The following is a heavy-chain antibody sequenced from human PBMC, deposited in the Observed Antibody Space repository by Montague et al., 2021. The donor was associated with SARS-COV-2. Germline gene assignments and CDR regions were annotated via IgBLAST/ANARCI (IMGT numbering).Heavy chain of an antibody. CDR3: DSSWTLFD. D-gene: IGHD3-22*01. V-gene: IGHV6-1*01. CDR1: GDSVSSTAAA. J-gene: IGHJ4*02. CDR2: TDYRCEWHT. Sequence: CAISGDSVSSTAAAWNWIRQSPSRGLEGVGSTDYRCEWHTDYAVSVEGRLAIDADTSKNQFSLQLHSVTREDSAVYYCDSSWTLFDWGQGTLVTVSS.